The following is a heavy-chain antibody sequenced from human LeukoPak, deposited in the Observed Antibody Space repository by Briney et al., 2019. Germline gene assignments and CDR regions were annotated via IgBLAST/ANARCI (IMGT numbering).Heavy chain of an antibody. V-gene: IGHV1-69*01. J-gene: IGHJ5*02. CDR1: GGTFSSYA. D-gene: IGHD3-10*01. CDR2: IIPIFGTA. Sequence: SVKVSCKASGGTFSSYAISWVRQAPGQGLEWMGGIIPIFGTANYAQKFQGRVTITADESTSTAYMELSSLRSEDTAVYYCARDMVRGVIGGIFDPWGQGTLVTVSS. CDR3: ARDMVRGVIGGIFDP.